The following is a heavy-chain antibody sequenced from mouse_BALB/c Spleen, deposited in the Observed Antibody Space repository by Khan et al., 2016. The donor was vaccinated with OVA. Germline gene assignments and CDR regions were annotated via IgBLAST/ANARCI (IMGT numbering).Heavy chain of an antibody. V-gene: IGHV1-4*01. J-gene: IGHJ4*01. Sequence: QVQLKQSGAELARPGASVKMSCKASGYTFTSYTMHWVKQRPGQGLEWIGYIIPSTVYTNYNQKFKDKATLTADKSSSTAYMQLSSLTSEDSAIXYVARDFHYYGSRGAMDNWGQGTSVTVSS. CDR1: GYTFTSYT. CDR2: IIPSTVYT. D-gene: IGHD1-1*01. CDR3: ARDFHYYGSRGAMDN.